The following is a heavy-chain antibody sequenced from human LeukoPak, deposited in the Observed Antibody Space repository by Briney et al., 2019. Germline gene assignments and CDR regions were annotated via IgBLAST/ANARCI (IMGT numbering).Heavy chain of an antibody. CDR1: GLTFSAYA. D-gene: IGHD6-13*01. V-gene: IGHV3-30*18. Sequence: GGPLRLSCAASGLTFSAYAMHWIRKAPGKGLEWVASILYDGSKKYYGDSVKGRFSIYRDNSNYTLYLQMNSLRAEDTAVFYCANFDGSSQAFHNWGQGTLVTVSS. CDR2: ILYDGSKK. CDR3: ANFDGSSQAFHN. J-gene: IGHJ3*02.